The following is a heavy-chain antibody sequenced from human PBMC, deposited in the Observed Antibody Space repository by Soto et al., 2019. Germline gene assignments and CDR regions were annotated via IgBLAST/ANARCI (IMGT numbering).Heavy chain of an antibody. V-gene: IGHV1-69*13. D-gene: IGHD3-22*01. J-gene: IGHJ3*02. Sequence: ASVKVSCKASGGTFSSYAISWVRQAPGQGLEWMGGIIPIFGTANYAQKFQGRVTITADESTSTAYMELSSLRSEDTAVYYCARSPSITMIVVAPGSFDIWGQGTMVTVSS. CDR1: GGTFSSYA. CDR3: ARSPSITMIVVAPGSFDI. CDR2: IIPIFGTA.